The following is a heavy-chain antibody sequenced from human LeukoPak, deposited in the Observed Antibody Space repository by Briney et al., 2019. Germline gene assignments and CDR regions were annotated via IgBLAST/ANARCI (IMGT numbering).Heavy chain of an antibody. D-gene: IGHD4-23*01. CDR2: ISSSSSYI. Sequence: GGSLRLSCAASGFTFSSYSMNWARQAPGKGLEWVSSISSSSSYIYYADSVKGRFTISRDNAKNSLYLQMNSLRAEDTAVYYCAREGMGYGGNGADYWGQGTLVTVSS. CDR1: GFTFSSYS. CDR3: AREGMGYGGNGADY. V-gene: IGHV3-21*01. J-gene: IGHJ4*02.